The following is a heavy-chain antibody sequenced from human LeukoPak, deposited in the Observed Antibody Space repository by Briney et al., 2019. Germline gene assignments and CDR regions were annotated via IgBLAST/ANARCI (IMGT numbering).Heavy chain of an antibody. D-gene: IGHD2-2*01. CDR3: ARESSTSFKKDAFDI. Sequence: SVKVSCKASGGTFSSYTISWVRQAPGQGLEWMGRIIPILGIANYAQKFQGRVTITADKSTSTAYMELGSLRSEDTAVYYCARESSTSFKKDAFDIWGQGTMVTVSS. V-gene: IGHV1-69*04. J-gene: IGHJ3*02. CDR1: GGTFSSYT. CDR2: IIPILGIA.